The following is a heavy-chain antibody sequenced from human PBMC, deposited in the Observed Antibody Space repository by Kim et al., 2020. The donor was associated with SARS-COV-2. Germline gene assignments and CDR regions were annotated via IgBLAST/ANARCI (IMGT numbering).Heavy chain of an antibody. J-gene: IGHJ4*02. D-gene: IGHD3-10*01. V-gene: IGHV3-30*04. CDR1: GFTFSSYA. CDR2: ISYDGSNK. CDR3: ARGYYYGSGSDTPIGY. Sequence: GGSLRLSCAASGFTFSSYAMHWVRQAPGKGLEWVAVISYDGSNKYYADSVKGRFTISRDNSKNTLYLQMNSLRAEDTAVYYCARGYYYGSGSDTPIGYWGQGTLVTVSS.